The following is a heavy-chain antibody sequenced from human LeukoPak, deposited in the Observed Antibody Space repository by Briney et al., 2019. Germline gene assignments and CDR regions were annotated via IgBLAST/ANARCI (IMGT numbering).Heavy chain of an antibody. V-gene: IGHV3-21*01. Sequence: GGSLRLSCVASGFTFSSYSMNWVRQAPGKGLEWVSSISSSSSYIYYADSVKGRFTISRDNAKNSLYLQMNSVRAEDTAVYYCARDPYDSGGYGAFDMWGQGTMVTVSS. CDR3: ARDPYDSGGYGAFDM. CDR2: ISSSSSYI. J-gene: IGHJ3*02. D-gene: IGHD3-22*01. CDR1: GFTFSSYS.